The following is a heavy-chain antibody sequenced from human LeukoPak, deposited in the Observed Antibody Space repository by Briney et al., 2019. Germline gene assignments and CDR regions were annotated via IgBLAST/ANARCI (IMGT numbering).Heavy chain of an antibody. D-gene: IGHD3-22*01. Sequence: GESLKISCKGSGYSFTNYWIGWVRQMPGKGLEWMGIMYPGDSDTRYSPSFPGQVSVSADKSIVTAYLESGSLTASDTAMYFCARQAFYFDSSGYPDVFDIWGQGTMVTVSS. CDR3: ARQAFYFDSSGYPDVFDI. J-gene: IGHJ3*02. V-gene: IGHV5-51*01. CDR1: GYSFTNYW. CDR2: MYPGDSDT.